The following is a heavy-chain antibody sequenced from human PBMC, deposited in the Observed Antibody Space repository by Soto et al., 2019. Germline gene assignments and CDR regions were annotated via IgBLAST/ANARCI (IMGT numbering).Heavy chain of an antibody. CDR2: ISTSGSTV. Sequence: LRLSCAASRFTFSAYEMHWFRQAPGKGLEWVSYISTSGSTVYYADSVKGRFTVSRDNTRNSLYLQMDSLRDEDTALYYCVRYCGTTLCNGVATRTFDYWGQGTLVTVSS. D-gene: IGHD5-12*01. CDR1: RFTFSAYE. CDR3: VRYCGTTLCNGVATRTFDY. J-gene: IGHJ4*02. V-gene: IGHV3-48*03.